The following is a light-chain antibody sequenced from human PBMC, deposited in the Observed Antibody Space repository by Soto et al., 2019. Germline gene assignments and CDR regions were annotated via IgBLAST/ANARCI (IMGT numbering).Light chain of an antibody. CDR2: GVF. J-gene: IGKJ3*01. CDR1: QTVSSH. V-gene: IGKV3D-15*01. Sequence: EVVMTQSPVTLSVSLGQRATLSCRASQTVSSHIAWYQQKPGQAPRLLISGVFVRATGIPGRFSGSGSGTEFTLTISSLQSEDFATYYCQKYNSAPYTFGPGTKVDIK. CDR3: QKYNSAPYT.